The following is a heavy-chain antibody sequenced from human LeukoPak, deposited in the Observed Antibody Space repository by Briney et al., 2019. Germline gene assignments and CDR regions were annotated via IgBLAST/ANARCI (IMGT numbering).Heavy chain of an antibody. CDR1: GFTFSSYS. CDR2: ISSSSSTI. Sequence: PGGSLRLSCAASGFTFSSYSMNWVRQAPGKGLEWVSYISSSSSTIYYADSVKGRFTISRDNSKDTLYLEMNSLEIEDTAVYYCVTENDRSYAFEIWGQGTMVTVSS. CDR3: VTENDRSYAFEI. V-gene: IGHV3-48*01. J-gene: IGHJ3*02. D-gene: IGHD2/OR15-2a*01.